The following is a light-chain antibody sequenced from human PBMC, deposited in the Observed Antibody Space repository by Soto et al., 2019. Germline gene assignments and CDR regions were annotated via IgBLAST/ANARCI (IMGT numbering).Light chain of an antibody. Sequence: EIVMTQSPATLSVSTGERATLSCRASQSVSDNLAWYQQKPGQAPRLLICGASTRATGIPARFSGSGSGTEFTLTISSLQSEDFAVYYCQQYNNWPLTFGGGTKVDIK. CDR1: QSVSDN. V-gene: IGKV3D-15*01. CDR3: QQYNNWPLT. J-gene: IGKJ4*01. CDR2: GAS.